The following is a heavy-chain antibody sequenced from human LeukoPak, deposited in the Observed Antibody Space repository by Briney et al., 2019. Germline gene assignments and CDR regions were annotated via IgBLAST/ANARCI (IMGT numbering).Heavy chain of an antibody. Sequence: KPSETLSLTCAVYGGSFSGYYWSWIRQPPGKGLEWIGEINHSGSTNYNPSLKSRVTISVDTSKNQFSLKLSSVTAADTAVYYCARRRSRLGGLDYWGQGTLVTVSS. CDR3: ARRRSRLGGLDY. D-gene: IGHD4-23*01. CDR1: GGSFSGYY. J-gene: IGHJ4*02. V-gene: IGHV4-34*01. CDR2: INHSGST.